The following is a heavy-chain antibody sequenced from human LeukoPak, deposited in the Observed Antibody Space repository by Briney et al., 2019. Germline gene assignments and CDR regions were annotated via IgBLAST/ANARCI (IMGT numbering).Heavy chain of an antibody. V-gene: IGHV5-51*01. CDR2: IYPGDSDT. J-gene: IGHJ4*02. CDR3: ARGPYRYSGWMMYYFDY. Sequence: GESLKISCKDSGYSFTSYWIGWVRQMPGKGLEWMGIIYPGDSDTRYSPSFQGQVTISADKSISTAYLQWSSLKASDTAIYYCARGPYRYSGWMMYYFDYWGQGTLVTVSS. CDR1: GYSFTSYW. D-gene: IGHD6-19*01.